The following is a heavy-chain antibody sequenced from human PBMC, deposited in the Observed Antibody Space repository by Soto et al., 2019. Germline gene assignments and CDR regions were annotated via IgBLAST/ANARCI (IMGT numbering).Heavy chain of an antibody. CDR1: GSTFNNFA. D-gene: IGHD3-3*01. CDR2: IVVISNTA. J-gene: IGHJ4*02. Sequence: QVVLLQSGAAVKEPGSAVRVSCEVSGSTFNNFAFSWVRQDPGHGPEWMGGIVVISNTADYSQRLQDRVSITADTSTNTLYMELGSLTFEDTAVYYCARAIKSLEGHYYFDSWGQGTLVTVSS. CDR3: ARAIKSLEGHYYFDS. V-gene: IGHV1-69*06.